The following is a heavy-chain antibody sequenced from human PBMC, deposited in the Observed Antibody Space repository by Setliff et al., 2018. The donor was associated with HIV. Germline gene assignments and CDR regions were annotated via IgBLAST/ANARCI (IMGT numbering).Heavy chain of an antibody. CDR2: IKHSGST. Sequence: SETLSLTCTVSGGSISSSSYYWGWIRQPPGKGLEWSGEIKHSGSTNYNPSLKSRVTMSVDTSKNQFSLKVSSLTAADMAVYYCARGGTHTLLAWYFDLWGRGTPGTVSS. V-gene: IGHV4-39*07. CDR1: GGSISSSSYY. D-gene: IGHD2-21*01. CDR3: ARGGTHTLLAWYFDL. J-gene: IGHJ2*01.